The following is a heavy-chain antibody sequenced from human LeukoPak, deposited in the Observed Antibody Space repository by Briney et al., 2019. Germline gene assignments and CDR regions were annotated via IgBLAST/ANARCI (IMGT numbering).Heavy chain of an antibody. J-gene: IGHJ4*02. Sequence: SETLSLTCTVSGASISSGGYYWNWIRQHPGKGLEWVGYIYYSGSTYYNLSLKSRVTISVDTSKNQFSLKLSSVTAADTAVYYCAGRDRDGYSDFDYWGQGTLVTVSS. CDR1: GASISSGGYY. CDR3: AGRDRDGYSDFDY. V-gene: IGHV4-31*03. CDR2: IYYSGST. D-gene: IGHD5-24*01.